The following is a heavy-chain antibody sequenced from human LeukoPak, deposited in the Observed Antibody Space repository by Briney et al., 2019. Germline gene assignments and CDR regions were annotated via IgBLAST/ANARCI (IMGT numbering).Heavy chain of an antibody. V-gene: IGHV3-49*03. CDR2: IRSKTYGGTA. J-gene: IGHJ4*02. Sequence: PGGSLRLSCTASGFTFGDYAMSWFRQAPGKGLEWVGFIRSKTYGGTAEYAASVKGRFTISRDDSKSIAYLQMNSLKTEDTAVYYCTRASFGFIATACDYWGQGTLVTVSS. CDR3: TRASFGFIATACDY. CDR1: GFTFGDYA. D-gene: IGHD3-16*01.